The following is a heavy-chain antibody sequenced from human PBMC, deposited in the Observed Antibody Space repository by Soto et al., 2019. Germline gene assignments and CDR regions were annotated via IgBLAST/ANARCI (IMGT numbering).Heavy chain of an antibody. J-gene: IGHJ4*02. CDR2: ISAYNGNT. Sequence: QVQLVQSGAEVKKPGASVKVSCKASGYTFTSYGISWVRQAPGQGLEWMGWISAYNGNTNYAQKLQGRVIMTTDTSTSTAYMELRSLRSDDTAVYYCARVETYYYYSSGYLDYWGQGPLVTVSS. CDR1: GYTFTSYG. CDR3: ARVETYYYYSSGYLDY. V-gene: IGHV1-18*01. D-gene: IGHD3-22*01.